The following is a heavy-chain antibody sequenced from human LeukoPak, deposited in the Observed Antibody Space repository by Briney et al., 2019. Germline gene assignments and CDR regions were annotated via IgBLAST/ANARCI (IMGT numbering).Heavy chain of an antibody. Sequence: SETLSLTCTVSGGSISSGDYYWSWIRQPPGKGLEWIGYIYYSGSTYYNPSLKSRVTISVDTSKNQFSLKLSSVTAADTAVYYCAREASSSRPWGYFDYWGQGTLVTVSS. CDR2: IYYSGST. CDR3: AREASSSRPWGYFDY. V-gene: IGHV4-30-4*02. J-gene: IGHJ4*02. D-gene: IGHD6-13*01. CDR1: GGSISSGDYY.